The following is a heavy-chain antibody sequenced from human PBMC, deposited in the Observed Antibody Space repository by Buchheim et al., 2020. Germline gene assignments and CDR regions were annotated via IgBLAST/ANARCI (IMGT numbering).Heavy chain of an antibody. D-gene: IGHD3-16*01. CDR3: ARGIYGGDDYHYAMDV. J-gene: IGHJ6*02. CDR2: IYYTGST. Sequence: QVQLQESGPGLVKPSQTLSLTCTVSGVSLSGGGFYWSWIRQYPGKGLEWIGYIYYTGSTYYNPSLKSRVSMSVDTPKNQFSLNLSSVTAANTAVYYCARGIYGGDDYHYAMDVWGERTT. CDR1: GVSLSGGGFY. V-gene: IGHV4-31*03.